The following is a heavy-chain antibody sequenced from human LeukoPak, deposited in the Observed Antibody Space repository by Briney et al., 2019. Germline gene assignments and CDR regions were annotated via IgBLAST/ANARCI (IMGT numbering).Heavy chain of an antibody. CDR1: GGSISSSNW. D-gene: IGHD4-17*01. Sequence: PSETLSLTCAVSGGSISSSNWWSWVRQPPGKGLEWIGEIYHSGSTNYNPSLKSRVTISVDKSKNQFSLKLSSVTAADTAVYYCAREDRGHDDYGDYIWFDPWGQGTLVTVSS. CDR2: IYHSGST. J-gene: IGHJ5*02. V-gene: IGHV4-4*02. CDR3: AREDRGHDDYGDYIWFDP.